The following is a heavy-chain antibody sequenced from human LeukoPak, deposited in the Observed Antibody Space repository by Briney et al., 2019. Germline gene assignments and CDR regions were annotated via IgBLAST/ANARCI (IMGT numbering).Heavy chain of an antibody. CDR2: IKQDGSEK. J-gene: IGHJ4*02. CDR3: ARVRDSSGYYALAY. V-gene: IGHV3-7*05. CDR1: GFTFSSYW. Sequence: PGGSLRLSCAASGFTFSSYWMSWVRQAPGKGLEWVANIKQDGSEKYYVDSVKGRFTISRDNAKNSLYLQMNSLRSEDTAVYYCARVRDSSGYYALAYWGQGTLVTVSS. D-gene: IGHD3-22*01.